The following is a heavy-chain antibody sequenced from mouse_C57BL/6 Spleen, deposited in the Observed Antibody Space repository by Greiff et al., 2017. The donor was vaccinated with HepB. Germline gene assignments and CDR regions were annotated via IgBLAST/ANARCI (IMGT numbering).Heavy chain of an antibody. V-gene: IGHV1-26*01. CDR3: ARGDIPYYFDY. J-gene: IGHJ2*01. CDR2: INPNNGGT. D-gene: IGHD5-2*01. Sequence: EVQLQQSGPELVKPGASVKISCKASGYTFTDYYMNWVKQSHGKSLEWIGDINPNNGGTSYNQKFKGKATLTVDKSSSTAYMELRSLTSEDSAVYYCARGDIPYYFDYWGQGTTLTVSS. CDR1: GYTFTDYY.